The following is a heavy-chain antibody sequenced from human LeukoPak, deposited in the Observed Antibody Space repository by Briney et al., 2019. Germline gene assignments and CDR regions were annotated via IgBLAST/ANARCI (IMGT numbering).Heavy chain of an antibody. CDR2: IHHSGST. J-gene: IGHJ4*02. CDR1: GGSISSTNYY. V-gene: IGHV4-39*07. Sequence: SETLSLTCAVSGGSISSTNYYWGWVRQSLEKGLEWIGCIHHSGSTYYDNPSLKSRVTILVDTSKNQFSLKMGSVAAADTAVYYCTRGDPAALDYWGQGTRVTVSS. CDR3: TRGDPAALDY. D-gene: IGHD2-2*01.